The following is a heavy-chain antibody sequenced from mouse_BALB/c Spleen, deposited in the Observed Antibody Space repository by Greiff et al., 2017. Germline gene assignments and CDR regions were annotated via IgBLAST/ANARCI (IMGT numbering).Heavy chain of an antibody. CDR1: GFNINDSY. CDR3: TGNDGSAFDY. J-gene: IGHJ2*01. CDR2: IYPANGNT. D-gene: IGHD2-3*01. V-gene: IGHV14-3*02. Sequence: VQLQQSGAELVKPGASVKLSCTASGFNINDSYMHWVKQRPEQGLEWIGRIYPANGNTKYDPKFQGKATITADTSSNTAYLQLSSLTSEDTAVYYCTGNDGSAFDYWGQGTTLTVSS.